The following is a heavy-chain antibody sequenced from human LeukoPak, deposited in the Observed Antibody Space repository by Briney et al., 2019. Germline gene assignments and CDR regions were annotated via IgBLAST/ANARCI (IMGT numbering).Heavy chain of an antibody. CDR1: GGSFSGYY. D-gene: IGHD2-2*01. Sequence: SETLSLTCAVYGGSFSGYYWSWIRQPPGKGLEWIGEINHSGSANYNPSLKSRVTISVDTSKNQFSLKLSSVTAADTAVYYCARLGTRLVVPATRGGYYFDYWGQGTLVTVSS. CDR3: ARLGTRLVVPATRGGYYFDY. J-gene: IGHJ4*02. V-gene: IGHV4-34*01. CDR2: INHSGSA.